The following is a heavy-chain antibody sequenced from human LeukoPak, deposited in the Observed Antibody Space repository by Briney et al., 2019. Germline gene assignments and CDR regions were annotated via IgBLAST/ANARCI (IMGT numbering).Heavy chain of an antibody. V-gene: IGHV3-64*01. D-gene: IGHD1-26*01. Sequence: GGSLRLSCVASGFTFSSYAMHWVRQAPGKGVEYVSAISNNGGSTYYANSVKGRFTISRDNSKNTLSLQMGSLRAEDKAVDYCARGDSGSHLDYWGQGSLVTVSS. CDR3: ARGDSGSHLDY. CDR1: GFTFSSYA. J-gene: IGHJ4*02. CDR2: ISNNGGST.